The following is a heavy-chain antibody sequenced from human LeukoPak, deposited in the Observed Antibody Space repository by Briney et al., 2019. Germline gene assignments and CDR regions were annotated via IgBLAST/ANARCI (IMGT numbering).Heavy chain of an antibody. Sequence: QTGGSLRLSCAASRFTFKDYAMNWVRQAPGKGLEWVSTISGSGTGTYYADSAKGRFTISRDNSRNTLHLQMDSLRADDTAVYYCATSYSSSSGPFDSWGQGTLVTVSS. CDR2: ISGSGTGT. CDR3: ATSYSSSSGPFDS. D-gene: IGHD6-6*01. V-gene: IGHV3-23*01. CDR1: RFTFKDYA. J-gene: IGHJ4*02.